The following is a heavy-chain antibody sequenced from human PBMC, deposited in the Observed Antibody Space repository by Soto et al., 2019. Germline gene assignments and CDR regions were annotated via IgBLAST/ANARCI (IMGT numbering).Heavy chain of an antibody. CDR1: GFTFNTYS. J-gene: IGHJ4*02. CDR2: ISSSTTHI. Sequence: GGSLRLSCTASGFTFNTYSMNWVRQAPGRGLEWVSSISSSTTHILYADSVKGRFTISRDNGKNSLYLQMNSLRAEDTAVYYCARDLQMATIRGGDYWGQGTQVTVSS. V-gene: IGHV3-21*06. D-gene: IGHD5-12*01. CDR3: ARDLQMATIRGGDY.